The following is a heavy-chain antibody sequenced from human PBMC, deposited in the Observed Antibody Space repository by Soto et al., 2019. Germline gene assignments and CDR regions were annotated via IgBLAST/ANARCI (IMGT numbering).Heavy chain of an antibody. CDR2: ISNDGSNE. V-gene: IGHV3-30*18. CDR1: GFTFSRYG. D-gene: IGHD2-15*01. Sequence: QVQLVESGGGVVQPGRSLRLSCAASGFTFSRYGMHWVRQAPGKGLEWVAGISNDGSNEYYADSVKGRFTISRDNSKNTLNLQMNSLRAEDTAVYYCANDGGFYYNGLDVCGQGSKVTVSS. J-gene: IGHJ6*02. CDR3: ANDGGFYYNGLDV.